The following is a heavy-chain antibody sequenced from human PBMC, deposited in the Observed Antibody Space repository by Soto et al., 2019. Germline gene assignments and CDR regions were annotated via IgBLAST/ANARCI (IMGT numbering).Heavy chain of an antibody. J-gene: IGHJ4*02. D-gene: IGHD2-15*01. CDR2: INPSGGTT. Sequence: SVKVSCKASGYTFTRYNVHWVRQAPGQGLEWMAIINPSGGTTYYVQKFEGRVTLTTDTSTSTVYMELSSLRSDDTAVYYCARVRGGGSEYFFDYWGQGTLVTVSS. CDR3: ARVRGGGSEYFFDY. V-gene: IGHV1-46*01. CDR1: GYTFTRYN.